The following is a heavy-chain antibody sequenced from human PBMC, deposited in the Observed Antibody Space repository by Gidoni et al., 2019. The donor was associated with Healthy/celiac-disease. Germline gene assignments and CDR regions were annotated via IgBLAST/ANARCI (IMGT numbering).Heavy chain of an antibody. CDR3: ARESTVTTWDYYYYYGMDV. V-gene: IGHV1-69*01. Sequence: QVQLVQSGAEVKKPGSSVKVSCKASGGTFSSYAISWVRQAPGQGLEWMGGIIPICGTANYAQKFQGRVTITADESTSTAYMELSSLRSEDTAVYYCARESTVTTWDYYYYYGMDVWGQGTTVTVSS. D-gene: IGHD4-17*01. CDR2: IIPICGTA. CDR1: GGTFSSYA. J-gene: IGHJ6*02.